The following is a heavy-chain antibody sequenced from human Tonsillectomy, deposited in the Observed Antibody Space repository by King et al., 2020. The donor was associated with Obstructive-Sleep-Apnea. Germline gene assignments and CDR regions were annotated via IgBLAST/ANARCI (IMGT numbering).Heavy chain of an antibody. CDR3: ARDGLYFDWLLAALDY. CDR1: GYSTSSGHY. V-gene: IGHV4-38-2*02. J-gene: IGHJ4*02. D-gene: IGHD3-9*01. Sequence: QLQESGPGLVKPSETLSLTCTVSGYSTSSGHYWGWIRQPPGKGLEWIGSIYHSGSIYANPSLKSRVTISLDTSKNPFSLKLRSVTAADTAVYYCARDGLYFDWLLAALDYWGQGILVTVSS. CDR2: IYHSGSI.